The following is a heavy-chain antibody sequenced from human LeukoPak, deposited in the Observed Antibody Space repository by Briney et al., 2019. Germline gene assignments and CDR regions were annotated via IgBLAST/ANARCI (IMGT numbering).Heavy chain of an antibody. CDR1: GYTRTELS. V-gene: IGHV1-24*01. Sequence: ASVKVSCKVSGYTRTELSMHWVRQAPGKGLEWMGGFDPEDGETIYAQKFQGRVTMTEDTSTDTAYMEVSSLRSEDTAVYYCALGGGLRGWFDPWGQGTLVTVSS. CDR2: FDPEDGET. J-gene: IGHJ5*02. CDR3: ALGGGLRGWFDP. D-gene: IGHD2-15*01.